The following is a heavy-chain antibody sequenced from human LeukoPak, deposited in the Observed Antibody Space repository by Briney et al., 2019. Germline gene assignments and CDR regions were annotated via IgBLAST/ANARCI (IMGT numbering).Heavy chain of an antibody. Sequence: GASVKVSSKASGYTFTSYGISWVRQAPGQGLEWMGWISAYNGNTNYAQKLQGRVTMTTDTSTSTAYMELRSLRSDDTAVYYCARDRNRCYDILTGPFDPWGQGTLVTVSS. CDR3: ARDRNRCYDILTGPFDP. V-gene: IGHV1-18*01. J-gene: IGHJ5*02. D-gene: IGHD3-9*01. CDR2: ISAYNGNT. CDR1: GYTFTSYG.